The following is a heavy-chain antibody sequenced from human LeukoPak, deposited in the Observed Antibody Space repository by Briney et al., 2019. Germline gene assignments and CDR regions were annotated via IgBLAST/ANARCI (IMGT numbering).Heavy chain of an antibody. Sequence: SETQSLTCTVSGGSISSYYWSWIRQPPGKGLEWIGYIYYSGSANYNPSLKSRVTISVDTSKNQFSLKLSSVTAADTAVYYCARGVLRQPQRLWFDPWGQGTLVTVSS. CDR2: IYYSGSA. CDR3: ARGVLRQPQRLWFDP. V-gene: IGHV4-59*01. D-gene: IGHD2-15*01. CDR1: GGSISSYY. J-gene: IGHJ5*02.